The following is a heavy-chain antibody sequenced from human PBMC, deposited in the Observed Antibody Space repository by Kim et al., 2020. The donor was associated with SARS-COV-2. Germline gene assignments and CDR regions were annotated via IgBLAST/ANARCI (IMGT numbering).Heavy chain of an antibody. CDR1: GGTFSSYA. J-gene: IGHJ4*02. Sequence: SVKVSCKASGGTFSSYAISWVRQAPGQGLEWMGGIIPIFGTANYAQKFQGRVTITADESTSTAYMELSSLRSEDTAVYYCATLGGYSSSFPDSYWGQGTLVTVSS. D-gene: IGHD6-13*01. CDR3: ATLGGYSSSFPDSY. CDR2: IIPIFGTA. V-gene: IGHV1-69*13.